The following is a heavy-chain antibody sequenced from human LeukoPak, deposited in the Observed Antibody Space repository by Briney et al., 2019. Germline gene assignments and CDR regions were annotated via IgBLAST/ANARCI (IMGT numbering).Heavy chain of an antibody. V-gene: IGHV3-23*01. D-gene: IGHD3-10*02. CDR2: ISGSSGHT. Sequence: GGSLRLSCAASGLTFSSYAMSWVRQAPGKGLEWVSAISGSSGHTYYADSVKGRFTISRDNSKNTLYLQMNSLRAEDTAVYYCAKDLHYYVAMDVWGQGTAVTVSS. CDR3: AKDLHYYVAMDV. CDR1: GLTFSSYA. J-gene: IGHJ6*02.